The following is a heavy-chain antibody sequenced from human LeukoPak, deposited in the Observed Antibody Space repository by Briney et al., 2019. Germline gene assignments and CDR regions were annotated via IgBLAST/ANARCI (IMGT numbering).Heavy chain of an antibody. J-gene: IGHJ4*02. CDR2: ISAYNGNT. CDR1: GYTFTSYG. CDR3: ARDPDYGGNGYFDY. V-gene: IGHV1-18*01. D-gene: IGHD4-23*01. Sequence: ASVKVSCKASGYTFTSYGISWVRQAPGQGLEWMGWISAYNGNTNYAQKPQGRVTMTTDTSTSTAYMELRSLRSDDTAVYYCARDPDYGGNGYFDYWGQGTLVTVSS.